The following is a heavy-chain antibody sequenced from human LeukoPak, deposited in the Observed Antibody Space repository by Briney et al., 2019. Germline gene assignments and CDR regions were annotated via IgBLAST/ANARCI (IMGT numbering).Heavy chain of an antibody. J-gene: IGHJ5*02. V-gene: IGHV1-18*01. D-gene: IGHD3-3*01. Sequence: GASVKVSCKASGYTFTSYGISWVRQAPGQGLEWMGWISAYNGNTNYAQKLQGRVTMTTDTSTSTAYMELRSLRSDDTAVYYCARRDYYDSDHLFDPWDQGTLVTVSS. CDR3: ARRDYYDSDHLFDP. CDR2: ISAYNGNT. CDR1: GYTFTSYG.